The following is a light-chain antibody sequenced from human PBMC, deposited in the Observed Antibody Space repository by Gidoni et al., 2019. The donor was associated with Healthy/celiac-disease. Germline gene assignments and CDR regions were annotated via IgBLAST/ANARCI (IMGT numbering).Light chain of an antibody. V-gene: IGLV3-21*03. Sequence: SYVLTQPPSVSVAPGKTARITCGGNNIGSKSVHWYQQKPGQAPVLVVYDDSDRPSGIPERFSGSNSGNTATLTISRGEAGDEADYYCQVWDSSSDLVVFGGGTKLTVL. J-gene: IGLJ2*01. CDR2: DDS. CDR3: QVWDSSSDLVV. CDR1: NIGSKS.